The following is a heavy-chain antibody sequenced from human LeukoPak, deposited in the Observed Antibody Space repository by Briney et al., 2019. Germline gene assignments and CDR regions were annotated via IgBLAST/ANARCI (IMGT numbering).Heavy chain of an antibody. J-gene: IGHJ5*02. D-gene: IGHD3-22*01. Sequence: GGSLRLSCATSGFSFSDAWMNWVRQAPGKGLEWVGRIRRNSDGGTIAYAAPVKGRFALSRDDSKNTLYLHMSSLQTEDTAVYYCATDFYDTTWGQGTLVTVSS. V-gene: IGHV3-15*07. CDR2: IRRNSDGGTI. CDR1: GFSFSDAW. CDR3: ATDFYDTT.